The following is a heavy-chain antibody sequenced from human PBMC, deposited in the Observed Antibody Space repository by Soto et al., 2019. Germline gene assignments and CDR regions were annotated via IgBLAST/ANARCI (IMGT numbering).Heavy chain of an antibody. Sequence: VKVSCKASGDTFSSYAISWVRQAPGQGLEWMGGIIPIFGTANYAQKFQGRVTITADESTSTAYMELSSLRSEDTAVYYCARDGSGYRSRASPMDVWGQGTTVTVSS. CDR3: ARDGSGYRSRASPMDV. J-gene: IGHJ6*02. D-gene: IGHD3-22*01. CDR1: GDTFSSYA. V-gene: IGHV1-69*13. CDR2: IIPIFGTA.